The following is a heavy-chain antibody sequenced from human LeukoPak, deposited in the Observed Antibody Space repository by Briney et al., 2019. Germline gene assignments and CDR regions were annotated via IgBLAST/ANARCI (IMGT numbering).Heavy chain of an antibody. J-gene: IGHJ4*02. CDR1: GGSISSYY. V-gene: IGHV4-59*01. CDR3: ASVDSNFDY. Sequence: SETLFLTCTVSGGSISSYYWSWIRQPPGKGLEWIGYIYYSGSTNYNPSLKSRVTISVDTSKNQFSLKLSSVTAADTAVYYCASVDSNFDYWGQGTLVTVSS. CDR2: IYYSGST. D-gene: IGHD3-9*01.